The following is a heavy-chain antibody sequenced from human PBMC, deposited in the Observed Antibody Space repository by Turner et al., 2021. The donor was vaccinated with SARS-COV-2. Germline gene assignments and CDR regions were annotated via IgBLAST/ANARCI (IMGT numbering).Heavy chain of an antibody. V-gene: IGHV3-30*18. CDR1: GFTFSSYG. J-gene: IGHJ4*02. CDR2: ISYDGSNK. D-gene: IGHD3-22*01. CDR3: AKGPWYYYDSSGLPYYFDY. Sequence: QVQLVESGGGVVQPGRSLRLSCAASGFTFSSYGMHWVRQAPGKGLEWVGVISYDGSNKYYADSVKGRFTISRDNSKNTLYLQMNSLRAEDTAVYYCAKGPWYYYDSSGLPYYFDYWGQGTLVTVSS.